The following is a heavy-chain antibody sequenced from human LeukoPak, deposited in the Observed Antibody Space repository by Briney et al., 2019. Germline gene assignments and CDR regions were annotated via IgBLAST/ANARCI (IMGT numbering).Heavy chain of an antibody. CDR3: ARLSGTHYEAIDY. CDR1: GGSITSGSYY. J-gene: IGHJ4*02. Sequence: SETLSLTCTVSGGSITSGSYYWGWIRQPPGKGLEWIGSIYYNGGAYYNPSLKSRVTISVDTSKNQFSLKLSSVTAADMAVYYCARLSGTHYEAIDYWGQGTLVTVSS. D-gene: IGHD1-14*01. V-gene: IGHV4-39*01. CDR2: IYYNGGA.